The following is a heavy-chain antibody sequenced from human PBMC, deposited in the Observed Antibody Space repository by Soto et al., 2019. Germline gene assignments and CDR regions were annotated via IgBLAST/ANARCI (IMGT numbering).Heavy chain of an antibody. CDR1: GFTFSSYG. V-gene: IGHV3-33*01. CDR3: VRDAGSWYVRWYFDL. D-gene: IGHD6-13*01. Sequence: QVQLVESGGGVVQPGRSLRLSCAASGFTFSSYGMHWVRQAPGKGLEWVAVIWYDGSNKYYADSVKGRFTISRDNSKNTLYLQMNSLRAEDTAVYYCVRDAGSWYVRWYFDLWGRGTLVTVSS. J-gene: IGHJ2*01. CDR2: IWYDGSNK.